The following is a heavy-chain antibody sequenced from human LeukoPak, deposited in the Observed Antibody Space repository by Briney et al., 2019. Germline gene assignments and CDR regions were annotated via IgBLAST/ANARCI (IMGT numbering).Heavy chain of an antibody. CDR1: GASISSYY. CDR2: VFYTGRT. V-gene: IGHV4-59*01. D-gene: IGHD2-15*01. J-gene: IGHJ4*02. Sequence: PSETLSLTCTVSGASISSYYWTWIRQPPGKGPEYIGNVFYTGRTNYNPSLKSRVTVSLDTSKNQFSLRLNSVTAADTAVYYCARGWGYCSGGDCYFTYFDSWGQGSLVIVSS. CDR3: ARGWGYCSGGDCYFTYFDS.